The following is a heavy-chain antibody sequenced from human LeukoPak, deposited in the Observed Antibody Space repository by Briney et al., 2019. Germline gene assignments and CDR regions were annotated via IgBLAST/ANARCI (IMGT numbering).Heavy chain of an antibody. Sequence: PSQTLSLTCTVSGDSISSGDYYWSWIRQPAGKGLEWIGRISSSGSTNYNPSLKSRVTISVDTSRNQFSLRLSSVTAADTAVYYCARVVRAGIYFDSWGQGTLVTVSS. V-gene: IGHV4-61*02. CDR1: GDSISSGDYY. J-gene: IGHJ4*02. CDR2: ISSSGST. D-gene: IGHD2-2*01. CDR3: ARVVRAGIYFDS.